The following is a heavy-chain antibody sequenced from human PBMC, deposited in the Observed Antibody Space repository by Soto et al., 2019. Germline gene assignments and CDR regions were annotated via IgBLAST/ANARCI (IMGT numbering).Heavy chain of an antibody. CDR1: GGSIDTYY. V-gene: IGHV4-4*07. D-gene: IGHD6-19*01. CDR2: IYTSGST. CDR3: ALTRGAVAYYYGMDV. J-gene: IGHJ6*02. Sequence: SETLSLTCTVSGGSIDTYYWNWIRQPAVNGLEWIGRIYTSGSTNYNPSLKSRVTISVDTSKNQFSLRLSSVTAADTAVYYCALTRGAVAYYYGMDVWGQGTTVTVSS.